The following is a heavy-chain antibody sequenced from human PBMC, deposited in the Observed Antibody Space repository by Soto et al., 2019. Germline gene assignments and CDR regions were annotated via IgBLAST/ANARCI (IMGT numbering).Heavy chain of an antibody. D-gene: IGHD2-2*01. CDR3: ARTYCSSTSCYPRFYYYGMDV. CDR2: IIPIFGTA. Sequence: SVKVSCKASGGTFSSYAISWVRQAPGQGLEWMGGIIPIFGTANYAQKFQGRVTITADKSTSTAYMELSSLRSEDTAVYYCARTYCSSTSCYPRFYYYGMDVWGQGTTVTVSS. J-gene: IGHJ6*02. V-gene: IGHV1-69*06. CDR1: GGTFSSYA.